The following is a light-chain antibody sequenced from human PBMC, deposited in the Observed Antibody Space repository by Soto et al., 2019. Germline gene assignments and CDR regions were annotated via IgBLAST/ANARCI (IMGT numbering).Light chain of an antibody. CDR3: CSYGGFSTFVL. J-gene: IGLJ2*01. V-gene: IGLV2-23*03. CDR2: EGS. Sequence: QSALTQPASVSGSPGQSITISCTGTSSDVGSYNLVSWYQHHPGKAPKLLIFEGSKRPSGVSYRFSGSKSGNTASLTISGLQAEDEADYHCCSYGGFSTFVLFGGGNQLTVL. CDR1: SSDVGSYNL.